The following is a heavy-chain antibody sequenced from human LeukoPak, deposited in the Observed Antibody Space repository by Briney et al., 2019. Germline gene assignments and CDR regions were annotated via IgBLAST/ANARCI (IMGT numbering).Heavy chain of an antibody. CDR2: IYYSRST. J-gene: IGHJ3*02. CDR1: GGSISSYY. V-gene: IGHV4-59*01. Sequence: PWETLSLTCTVSGGSISSYYWRGIRQPPGRGVEGIGYIYYSRSTNYNPSLKSRVTISVDTSKNQFSLKLSSVTAADTAVYYCARDSGYLGAYAFDIWGQGTMVTVSS. D-gene: IGHD5-12*01. CDR3: ARDSGYLGAYAFDI.